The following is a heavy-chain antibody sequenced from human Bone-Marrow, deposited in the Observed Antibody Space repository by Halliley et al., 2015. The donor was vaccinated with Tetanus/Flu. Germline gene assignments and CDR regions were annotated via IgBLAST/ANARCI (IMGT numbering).Heavy chain of an antibody. D-gene: IGHD3-16*01. CDR2: ISWDGDTT. J-gene: IGHJ6*02. CDR3: AGGNYLGGMDV. Sequence: CAASGFTFDYYTMHWVRQVPGRGLEWVSLISWDGDTTDYADSVKGRFTISRDTSKSSLFLQMNSLRTEDTALYYCAGGNYLGGMDVWGQGTTVTVSS. V-gene: IGHV3-43*01. CDR1: GFTFDYYT.